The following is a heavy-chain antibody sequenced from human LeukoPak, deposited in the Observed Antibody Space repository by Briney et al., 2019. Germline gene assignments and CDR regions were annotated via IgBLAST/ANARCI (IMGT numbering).Heavy chain of an antibody. CDR3: EGRATGLPEY. CDR1: GFTFSRYW. Sequence: GGSLRLSCAASGFTFSRYWMHWVRQAPGKGLVWVSRINSDGTNRDYADSVEGRFTISRDNAKKTVYLQMNSLRAAGTAVSYCEGRATGLPEYWGQGSLVTVSS. CDR2: INSDGTNR. D-gene: IGHD3-9*01. J-gene: IGHJ4*02. V-gene: IGHV3-74*01.